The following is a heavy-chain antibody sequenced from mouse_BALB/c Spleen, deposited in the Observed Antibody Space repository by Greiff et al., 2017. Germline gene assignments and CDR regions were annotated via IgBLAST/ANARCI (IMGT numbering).Heavy chain of an antibody. J-gene: IGHJ4*01. CDR3: TRGPYYYGSSYGDAMDY. CDR2: IYPSDSYT. D-gene: IGHD1-1*01. V-gene: IGHV1-69*02. CDR1: GYTFTSYW. Sequence: QVQLQQSGAELVRPGASVKLSCKASGYTFTSYWINWVKQRPGQGLEWIGNIYPSDSYTNYNQKFKDKATLTVDKSSSTAYMQLSSPTSEDSAVYYCTRGPYYYGSSYGDAMDYWGQGTSVTVSS.